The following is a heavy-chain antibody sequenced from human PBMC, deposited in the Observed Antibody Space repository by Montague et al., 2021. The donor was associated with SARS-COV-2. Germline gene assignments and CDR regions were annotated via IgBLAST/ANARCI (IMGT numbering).Heavy chain of an antibody. Sequence: SETLSLTCSVSGGSFSSGDSYWGWLRQAPGKGLEWIGNLHYAGXAXYXXXXRSRVTISADTSKNQFSLKLNSVTAADTAVYYCVATYNSNWYYFDYWGQGTLVTVSS. D-gene: IGHD6-13*01. CDR1: GGSFSSGDSY. CDR2: LHYAGXA. J-gene: IGHJ4*02. V-gene: IGHV4-39*01. CDR3: VATYNSNWYYFDY.